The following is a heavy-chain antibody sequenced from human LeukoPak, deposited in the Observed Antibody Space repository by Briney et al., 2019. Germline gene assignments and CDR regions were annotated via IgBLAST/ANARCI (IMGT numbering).Heavy chain of an antibody. V-gene: IGHV5-51*01. CDR2: IYPDDSDT. J-gene: IGHJ4*02. CDR1: GYSFTTYW. CDR3: ARDGGEGSSSYFDY. D-gene: IGHD6-6*01. Sequence: GASLQISCKASGYSFTTYWIGWVRQLPGKGLEWMGIIYPDDSDTKYSPSFQGQVTISADKSISTAYLQWSSLKASDTAMYFCARDGGEGSSSYFDYWGQGTLVTVSS.